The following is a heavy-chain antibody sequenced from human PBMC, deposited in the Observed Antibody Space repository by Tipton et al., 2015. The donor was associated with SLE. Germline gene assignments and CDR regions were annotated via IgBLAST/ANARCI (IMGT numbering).Heavy chain of an antibody. Sequence: TLSLTCTVSGGSISSSSYCWGWIRQPPGKGLEWIGSIYYSGSTYYNPSLKSRVTISVDTSKNQFSLKLSSVTAADTAVYYCARYGPGVTHFDYWGQGTLVTVSS. J-gene: IGHJ4*02. D-gene: IGHD2-21*02. V-gene: IGHV4-39*01. CDR3: ARYGPGVTHFDY. CDR2: IYYSGST. CDR1: GGSISSSSYC.